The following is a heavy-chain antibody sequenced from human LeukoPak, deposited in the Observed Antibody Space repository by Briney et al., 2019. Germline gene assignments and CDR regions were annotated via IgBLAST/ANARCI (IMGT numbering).Heavy chain of an antibody. J-gene: IGHJ4*02. CDR2: IYYSGGT. D-gene: IGHD5-12*01. Sequence: SETLSLTCTVSGDSISSGGYYWSWIRQHPGKGLEWIGYIYYSGGTFYNPSLKSRVTISVDTSKNQFSLRLSSVTAADTAVYYCAREPRGGGYSFDYWGQGTLVTVSS. V-gene: IGHV4-31*03. CDR3: AREPRGGGYSFDY. CDR1: GDSISSGGYY.